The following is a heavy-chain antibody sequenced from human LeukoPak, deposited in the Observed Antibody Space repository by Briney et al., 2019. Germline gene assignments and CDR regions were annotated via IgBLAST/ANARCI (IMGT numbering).Heavy chain of an antibody. CDR2: INAGNGNT. J-gene: IGHJ5*02. Sequence: PGASVKVSCKASGYTFTSYAMHWVRQAPGQRLEWMGWINAGNGNTKYSQKFQGRVTITRDTSASTAYMELSSLGSEDTAVYYCARDREDIVVVPAAMHHNWFGPWGQGTLVTVSS. V-gene: IGHV1-3*01. CDR1: GYTFTSYA. D-gene: IGHD2-2*01. CDR3: ARDREDIVVVPAAMHHNWFGP.